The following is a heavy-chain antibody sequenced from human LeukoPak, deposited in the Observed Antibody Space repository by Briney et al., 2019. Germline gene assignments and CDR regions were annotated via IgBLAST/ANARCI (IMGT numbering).Heavy chain of an antibody. CDR3: TREVVGTTIKNFDS. J-gene: IGHJ4*02. V-gene: IGHV1-46*01. CDR2: INSGSGSV. Sequence: ASVKVSCKASGYSHTSDWMHWVRQAPGQGLEWMGAINSGSGSVSHAQKLQGRVTMTRDTATSTVYMELSSLGSEDTAVYYCTREVVGTTIKNFDSWGQGTPVTVST. CDR1: GYSHTSDW. D-gene: IGHD4-11*01.